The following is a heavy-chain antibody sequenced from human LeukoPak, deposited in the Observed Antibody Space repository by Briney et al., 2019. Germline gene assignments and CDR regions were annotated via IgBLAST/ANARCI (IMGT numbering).Heavy chain of an antibody. D-gene: IGHD4-17*01. Sequence: PETLSLTCTVSGGSISSYYWSWIRQPPGKGLEWIGYIYYSGSTNYNPSLKSRVTISVDTSKNQFSLKLSSVTAADTAVYYCASQGTTVKPIDYWGQGTLVTVSS. CDR2: IYYSGST. J-gene: IGHJ4*02. CDR3: ASQGTTVKPIDY. CDR1: GGSISSYY. V-gene: IGHV4-59*08.